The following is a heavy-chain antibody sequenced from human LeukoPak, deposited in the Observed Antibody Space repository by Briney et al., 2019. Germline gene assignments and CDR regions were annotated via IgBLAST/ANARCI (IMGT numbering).Heavy chain of an antibody. Sequence: GESLKISCKGSGYSFTSYRIGWVRQMPGKGLEWMGIIYPGDSDTRYSPSFQGQVTISADKSISTAYLQWSSLKASYTAMYYCARQRFPRRSDAFDIWGQGTMVTVSS. D-gene: IGHD6-6*01. J-gene: IGHJ3*02. CDR2: IYPGDSDT. CDR1: GYSFTSYR. V-gene: IGHV5-51*01. CDR3: ARQRFPRRSDAFDI.